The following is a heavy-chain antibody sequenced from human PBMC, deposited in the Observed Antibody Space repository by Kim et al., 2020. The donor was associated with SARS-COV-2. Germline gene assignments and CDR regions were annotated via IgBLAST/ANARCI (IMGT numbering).Heavy chain of an antibody. CDR1: GGSFSGYY. CDR2: INHSGST. V-gene: IGHV4-34*01. Sequence: SETLSLSCAVYGGSFSGYYWSWIRQPPGKGLEWIGEINHSGSTNYNPSLKSRVTISVDTSKNQCSLELSYVTAADTAVYYCARGPREYSSSPDYWGQGTLVTVSS. D-gene: IGHD6-6*01. J-gene: IGHJ4*02. CDR3: ARGPREYSSSPDY.